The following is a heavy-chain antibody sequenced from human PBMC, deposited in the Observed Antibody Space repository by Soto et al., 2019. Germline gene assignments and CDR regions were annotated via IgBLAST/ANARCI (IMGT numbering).Heavy chain of an antibody. CDR3: QGPIAIAGSGY. CDR1: GFGFNTYT. Sequence: EVQVVESGGGLVKPGGSMRLSCVASGFGFNTYTMTWVRQAPGKGLEWVAAISSSGSYIHYADSVKGRFTISRDNAKKSVYLQMNSLRADDTAVYYWQGPIAIAGSGYWGQGTLVSVSS. V-gene: IGHV3-21*01. J-gene: IGHJ4*02. D-gene: IGHD6-19*01. CDR2: ISSSGSYI.